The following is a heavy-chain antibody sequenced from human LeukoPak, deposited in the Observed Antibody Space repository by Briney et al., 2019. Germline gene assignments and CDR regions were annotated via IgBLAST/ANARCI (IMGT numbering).Heavy chain of an antibody. CDR3: ARVGNYAYRAQSDY. Sequence: PGGSLRLSCAASGFIVSNNYMSWVRRAPGKGLEWVSAMYSGGNTYYADSVKGRFTVSRDNSKNTLYLQMISLRAEDTAVYYCARVGNYAYRAQSDYWGQGTLVTVSS. D-gene: IGHD3-16*01. J-gene: IGHJ4*02. CDR1: GFIVSNNY. V-gene: IGHV3-66*01. CDR2: MYSGGNT.